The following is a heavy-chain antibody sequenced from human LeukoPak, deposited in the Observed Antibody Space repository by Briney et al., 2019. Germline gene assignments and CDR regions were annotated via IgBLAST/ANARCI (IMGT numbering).Heavy chain of an antibody. CDR3: ARLGSGWSFDF. CDR1: GFTFGSYG. D-gene: IGHD6-19*01. Sequence: GGSLRLSCAASGFTFGSYGMNWVRQAPGKGLEWGAVIWYDGSNKYYADSVKGRFTISRDNSKNTLSLQMNSLRAQDTPVYYCARLGSGWSFDFWGQGTLVAVSS. V-gene: IGHV3-33*01. J-gene: IGHJ4*02. CDR2: IWYDGSNK.